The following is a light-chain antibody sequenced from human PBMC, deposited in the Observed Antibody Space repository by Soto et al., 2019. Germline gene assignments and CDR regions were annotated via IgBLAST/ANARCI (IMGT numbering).Light chain of an antibody. Sequence: EIVFTQSPGTLSLSPGGRATLSCTASQSVSSSYLAWYQQKPGQAPRLLIYGASSRATGIPDRFSGSGSGTDFTLTISRLEPEDFAVYYCQQYGSSSWTFGQGTKVDIK. CDR2: GAS. J-gene: IGKJ1*01. CDR3: QQYGSSSWT. V-gene: IGKV3-20*01. CDR1: QSVSSSY.